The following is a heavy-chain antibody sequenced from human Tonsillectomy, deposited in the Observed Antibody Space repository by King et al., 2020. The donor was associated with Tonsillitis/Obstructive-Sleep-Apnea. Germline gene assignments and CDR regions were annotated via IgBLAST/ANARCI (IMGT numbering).Heavy chain of an antibody. J-gene: IGHJ6*03. Sequence: VPLQESGPGLVKPSETLSLTCTVSGGSISSYYWSWIRQPPGKGLEWIGYIYYSGSTNYNPSLKSRVTISVDTSKNQFSLKLSSVTAADTAVYYCASIKTFMDVWGKGTTVTVSS. CDR2: IYYSGST. CDR3: ASIKTFMDV. CDR1: GGSISSYY. V-gene: IGHV4-59*01.